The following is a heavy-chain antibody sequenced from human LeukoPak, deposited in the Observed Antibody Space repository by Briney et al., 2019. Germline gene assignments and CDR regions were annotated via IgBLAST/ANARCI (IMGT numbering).Heavy chain of an antibody. J-gene: IGHJ4*02. Sequence: PGGSLRLSCAASGFTVSSNYMNWVRQAPGKGLEWVSIIYSGGSTYYADSVRGRFTISRDNSKNTLFLQMNSLRAEDTAVYYCARSITMNRGPFGNWGQGTLVTVSS. CDR2: IYSGGST. D-gene: IGHD3-10*01. CDR3: ARSITMNRGPFGN. CDR1: GFTVSSNY. V-gene: IGHV3-53*01.